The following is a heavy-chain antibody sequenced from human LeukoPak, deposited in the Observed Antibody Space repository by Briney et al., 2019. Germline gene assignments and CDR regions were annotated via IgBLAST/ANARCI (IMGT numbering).Heavy chain of an antibody. CDR3: ARDRLYCSSTSCYWSAFDI. V-gene: IGHV3-48*03. Sequence: GGSLRLSCAASGFTFSSYEMNWVRQAPGKGLEWVSSISSSSYIYYADSVKGRFTISRDNAKNSLYLQMNSLRAEDTAVYYCARDRLYCSSTSCYWSAFDIWGQGTMVTVSS. CDR2: ISSSSYI. J-gene: IGHJ3*02. CDR1: GFTFSSYE. D-gene: IGHD2-2*01.